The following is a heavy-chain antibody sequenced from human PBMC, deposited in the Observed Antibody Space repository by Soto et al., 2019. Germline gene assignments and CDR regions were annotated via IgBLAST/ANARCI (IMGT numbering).Heavy chain of an antibody. J-gene: IGHJ6*02. CDR2: INPSGGST. CDR1: GYTFTSYY. CDR3: ARDSMTIFGVVIYGMDG. Sequence: ASVKVSCKASGYTFTSYYMHWVRQAPGQGLEWMGIINPSGGSTSYAQKFQGRVTMTRDTSTSTVYMELSSLRSEDTAVYYCARDSMTIFGVVIYGMDGWGQGTTVTVSS. V-gene: IGHV1-46*01. D-gene: IGHD3-3*01.